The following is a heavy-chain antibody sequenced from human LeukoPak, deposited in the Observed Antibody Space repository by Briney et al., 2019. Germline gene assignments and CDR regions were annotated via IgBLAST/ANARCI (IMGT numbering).Heavy chain of an antibody. CDR2: VNPNSGNT. V-gene: IGHV1-8*02. CDR1: GYTFADYY. Sequence: ASVKVSCKASGYTFADYYMHWVRQAPGQGLEWMGWVNPNSGNTGYAQKFQGRVTMTRSTSISTAYMELSNLRSEDTAVYYCVRGLGEGATNWFDPWGQGTLVTVSS. CDR3: VRGLGEGATNWFDP. D-gene: IGHD1-26*01. J-gene: IGHJ5*02.